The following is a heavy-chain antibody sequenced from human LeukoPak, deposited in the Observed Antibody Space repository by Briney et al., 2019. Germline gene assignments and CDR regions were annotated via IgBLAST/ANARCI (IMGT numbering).Heavy chain of an antibody. CDR3: ARKGGHFDY. Sequence: SETLSLMCTVSGGPISYYYWSWLRQSPGGGGEGFGYIYYYGNNNYNPSLKSRVTISVDMSKNQFSLKVTSVTAADTAIYYCARKGGHFDYWGQGTLVTVSS. V-gene: IGHV4-59*01. J-gene: IGHJ4*02. D-gene: IGHD2-15*01. CDR2: IYYYGNN. CDR1: GGPISYYY.